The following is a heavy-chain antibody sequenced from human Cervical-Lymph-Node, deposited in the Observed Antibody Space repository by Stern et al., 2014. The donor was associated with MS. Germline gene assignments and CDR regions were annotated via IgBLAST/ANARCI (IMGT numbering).Heavy chain of an antibody. CDR2: IIPIFGTT. CDR1: GGTFSNYA. Sequence: VQLVESGAEVKKPGSSVKVSCKASGGTFSNYAIDWVRQAPGQGLEWMGMIIPIFGTTNYAQKCQGRVTISADESTGTAYMELTSLRSDDTAVYYCARGVEGDDFWSGNWRYWGQGTPVTVSP. J-gene: IGHJ4*02. V-gene: IGHV1-69*18. D-gene: IGHD3-3*01. CDR3: ARGVEGDDFWSGNWRY.